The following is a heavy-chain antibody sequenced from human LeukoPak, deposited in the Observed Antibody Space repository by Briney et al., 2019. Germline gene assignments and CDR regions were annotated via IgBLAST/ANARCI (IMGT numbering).Heavy chain of an antibody. V-gene: IGHV4-4*07. D-gene: IGHD2-21*01. CDR2: ILTGGTT. Sequence: PSETLSLTCTVSGGSISGSYWSWLRQPAGKGLEWIGRILTGGTTHYNPSLKSRVTMSVDTSKHQFSLRLSSVTAADTAVYYCARVFDKDVWGKGTTVTVSS. CDR3: ARVFDKDV. J-gene: IGHJ6*03. CDR1: GGSISGSY.